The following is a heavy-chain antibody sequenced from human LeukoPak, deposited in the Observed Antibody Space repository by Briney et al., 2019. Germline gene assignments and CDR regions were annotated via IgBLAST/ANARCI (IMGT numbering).Heavy chain of an antibody. V-gene: IGHV3-30*02. D-gene: IGHD6-13*01. Sequence: TGGSLRLSCAASGFTFSSYGMHWVRQAPGKGLEWVAFIRYDGSNKYYADSVKGRFTISRDNSKNTLYLQMNSLGTEDTALYYCARAGYDSSSYYFDYWGQGTLVTVSS. CDR2: IRYDGSNK. J-gene: IGHJ4*02. CDR3: ARAGYDSSSYYFDY. CDR1: GFTFSSYG.